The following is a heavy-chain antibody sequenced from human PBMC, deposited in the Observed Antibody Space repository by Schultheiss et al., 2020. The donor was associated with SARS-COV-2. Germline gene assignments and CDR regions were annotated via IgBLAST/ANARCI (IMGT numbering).Heavy chain of an antibody. V-gene: IGHV3-30*02. D-gene: IGHD2-2*01. CDR3: AKLEPAANYYYYYYMDV. CDR1: GFTFSSYG. Sequence: GESLKISCAASGFTFSSYGMHWVRQAPGKGLEWVAFIRYDGSNKYYADSVKGRFTISRDNSKNTLYLQMNSLRAEDTAVYYCAKLEPAANYYYYYYMDVWGKGTTVTVSS. J-gene: IGHJ6*03. CDR2: IRYDGSNK.